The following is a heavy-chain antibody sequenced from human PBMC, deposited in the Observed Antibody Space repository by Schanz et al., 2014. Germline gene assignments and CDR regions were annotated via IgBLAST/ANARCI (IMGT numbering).Heavy chain of an antibody. Sequence: EVQLLDSGGGVVQFGRSLRLSCVASGFTFSSYGMHWVRQVPGKGLEWLSYIATSSSTRHYADSVKGRVTISRDNAKNSVSLQMRRLRVEDTAVYYCASGVHVSSLQKGLQFWGRGTLVIVSS. CDR3: ASGVHVSSLQKGLQF. CDR1: GFTFSSYG. J-gene: IGHJ1*01. V-gene: IGHV3-48*01. D-gene: IGHD3-10*01. CDR2: IATSSSTR.